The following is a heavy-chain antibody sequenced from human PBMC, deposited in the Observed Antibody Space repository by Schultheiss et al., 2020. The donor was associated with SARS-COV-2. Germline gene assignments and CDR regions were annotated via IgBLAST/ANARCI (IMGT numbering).Heavy chain of an antibody. CDR2: LYHNGTT. CDR3: ARDSSYYGMDV. J-gene: IGHJ6*02. Sequence: GSLRLSCAASGFTFSSYAMSWVRQAPGKGLEWIGSLYHNGTTHYNPSLKSRLTISVDTSKNQFSLKLRSVTAADTAVYYCARDSSYYGMDVWGQGTTVTVSS. CDR1: GFTFSSYA. V-gene: IGHV4-38-2*02.